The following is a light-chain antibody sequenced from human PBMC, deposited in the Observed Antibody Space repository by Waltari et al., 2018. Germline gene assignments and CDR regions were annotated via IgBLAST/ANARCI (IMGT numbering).Light chain of an antibody. Sequence: EIVMTQSPATLFVSPGERATLSCRASQSISSNLAWYQQKPGQAPRLLMYGASTRATAIPARFSGSGSGTEFARSISSLQSEDSAVYYCQQYQNWPQTFGQGTKLQIK. J-gene: IGKJ2*01. V-gene: IGKV3-15*01. CDR1: QSISSN. CDR2: GAS. CDR3: QQYQNWPQT.